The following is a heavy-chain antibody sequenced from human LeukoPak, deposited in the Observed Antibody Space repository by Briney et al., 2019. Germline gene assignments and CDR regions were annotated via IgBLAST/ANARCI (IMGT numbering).Heavy chain of an antibody. D-gene: IGHD2-15*01. CDR3: ARASYCSDRSCYSDY. CDR2: ISAYNGNT. Sequence: ASVKVSRKASGYTFSSYSISWVRQAPGQGLEWMGWISAYNGNTIYAQKVKGRVTMTTDTSTSTAYMELRSLKSDDTAVYYCARASYCSDRSCYSDYWGQGTLVTVSS. CDR1: GYTFSSYS. V-gene: IGHV1-18*01. J-gene: IGHJ4*02.